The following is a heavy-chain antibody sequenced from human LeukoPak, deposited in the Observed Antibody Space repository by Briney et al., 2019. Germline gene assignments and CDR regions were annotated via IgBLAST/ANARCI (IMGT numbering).Heavy chain of an antibody. CDR3: ASLDSGTYRLDY. V-gene: IGHV4-59*01. J-gene: IGHJ4*02. CDR2: IYYSGST. CDR1: GGSISSYY. D-gene: IGHD1-26*01. Sequence: PSETLSLTRTVSGGSISSYYWSWIRQPPGKGLEWIGYIYYSGSTNYNPSLKSRVTISVDMSKNQFSLKLSSVTAADTAVYYCASLDSGTYRLDYWGQGTLVTVSS.